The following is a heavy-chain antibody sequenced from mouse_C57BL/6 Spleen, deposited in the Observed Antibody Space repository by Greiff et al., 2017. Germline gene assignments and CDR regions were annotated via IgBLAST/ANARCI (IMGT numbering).Heavy chain of an antibody. V-gene: IGHV1-82*01. CDR2: IYPGDGDT. CDR1: GYAFSSSW. Sequence: VQLQQSGPELVKPGASVKISSKASGYAFSSSWMNWVKQRPGKGLEWIGRIYPGDGDTNYNGKFKGKATLTADKSSSTAYMQLSSLTSEDSAVYFCARGYYGSSDYFDYWGQGTTLTVSS. D-gene: IGHD1-1*01. CDR3: ARGYYGSSDYFDY. J-gene: IGHJ2*01.